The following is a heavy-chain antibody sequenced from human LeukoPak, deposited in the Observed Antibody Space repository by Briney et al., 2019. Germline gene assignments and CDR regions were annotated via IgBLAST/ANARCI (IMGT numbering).Heavy chain of an antibody. Sequence: SETLSHTCTVSGDSISSGDYFWDWIRQTPGKGLEWIGSIYYSGSTYYNPSLKSRVTISLDTSKNQFSLKLSSVTAADTAMYYCARVKRKYQLLKPLHETPSHYFDYWGQGTLVTVSS. D-gene: IGHD2-2*01. CDR3: ARVKRKYQLLKPLHETPSHYFDY. J-gene: IGHJ4*02. CDR2: IYYSGST. V-gene: IGHV4-39*07. CDR1: GDSISSGDYF.